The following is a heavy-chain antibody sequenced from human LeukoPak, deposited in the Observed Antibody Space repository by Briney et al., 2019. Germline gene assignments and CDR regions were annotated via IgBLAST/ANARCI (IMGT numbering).Heavy chain of an antibody. CDR2: IYYSGGT. CDR3: ATNSYSTTKQEHDY. V-gene: IGHV4-39*01. D-gene: IGHD2/OR15-2a*01. CDR1: GGSISSSSYY. Sequence: KPSETLSLTCTVSGGSISSSSYYGGWIRQSPGKGLEWIGTIYYSGGTYYNPSLKSRVTISVDTSENELSLKLSSVTAADTAVYYCATNSYSTTKQEHDYWGQGTLVTVSS. J-gene: IGHJ4*02.